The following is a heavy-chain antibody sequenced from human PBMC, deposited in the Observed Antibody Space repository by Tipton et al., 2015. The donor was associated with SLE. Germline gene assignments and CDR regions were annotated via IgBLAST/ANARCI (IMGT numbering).Heavy chain of an antibody. D-gene: IGHD3-3*01. CDR3: ARAAAIFGGVNLGYYMDV. Sequence: TLSLTCTVSGGSISGYYWTWLRQPPGKGLEWIGYVYYSGTTNYNPSLKSRVTMSVDTSKNQFSLSLSSVTAADTAVYYCARAAAIFGGVNLGYYMDVWGKGTTVTVSS. CDR2: VYYSGTT. CDR1: GGSISGYY. V-gene: IGHV4-59*01. J-gene: IGHJ6*03.